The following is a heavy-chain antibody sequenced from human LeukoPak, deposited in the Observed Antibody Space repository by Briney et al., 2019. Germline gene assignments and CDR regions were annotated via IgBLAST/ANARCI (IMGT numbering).Heavy chain of an antibody. J-gene: IGHJ4*02. CDR2: ISTSGTYI. V-gene: IGHV3-21*01. CDR1: GFTFTSYS. CDR3: ARGRDGYNGDY. Sequence: GGSLRLSCAASGFTFTSYSMNWVRQAPGKGLEWVSSISTSGTYIYYADSVKGRFTISRDNAKNPLDLQMDSLRAEDTAVYYCARGRDGYNGDYWGQGTLVAVSS. D-gene: IGHD5-24*01.